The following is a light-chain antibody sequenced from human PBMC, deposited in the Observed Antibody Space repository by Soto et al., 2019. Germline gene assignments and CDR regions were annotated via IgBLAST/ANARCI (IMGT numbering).Light chain of an antibody. Sequence: QSALTQSPSASASLGASVKLTCTLSSGHSSYAIAWHQQQPEKGPRYLMKLNSDGSHSKGDGIPDRFSGSSSGAERYLTISSLQSEDEADYYCQTWGTGIQAVFGGGTQLPSS. CDR3: QTWGTGIQAV. V-gene: IGLV4-69*01. CDR2: LNSDGSH. J-gene: IGLJ7*01. CDR1: SGHSSYA.